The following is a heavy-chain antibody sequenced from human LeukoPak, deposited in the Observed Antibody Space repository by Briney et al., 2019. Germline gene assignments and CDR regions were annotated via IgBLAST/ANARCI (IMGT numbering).Heavy chain of an antibody. V-gene: IGHV4-59*01. D-gene: IGHD4-17*01. CDR2: IYYSGST. CDR3: ARVDGDYVYYFDY. J-gene: IGHJ4*02. CDR1: GGSISSYY. Sequence: SETLSFTCTVSGGSISSYYWSWIRQPPGKGLEWIGYIYYSGSTNYNPSLKSRVTISVDTSKNQFSLKLSSVTAADTAVYYCARVDGDYVYYFDYWGQGTLVTVSS.